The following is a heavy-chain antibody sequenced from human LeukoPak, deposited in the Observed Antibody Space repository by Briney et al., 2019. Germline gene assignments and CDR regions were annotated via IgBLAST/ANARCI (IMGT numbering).Heavy chain of an antibody. CDR3: AKDVGTVYFYYMDV. Sequence: QTGGSLRLSCAASGFTFSSYAMSWVRQTPGKGLEWVSGTSGSGDSTYYADSVKGRFTISRDNSKNALYLQMNSLRADDTAVYYCAKDVGTVYFYYMDVWGKGTTVTVSS. CDR2: TSGSGDST. V-gene: IGHV3-23*01. J-gene: IGHJ6*03. CDR1: GFTFSSYA. D-gene: IGHD2-8*02.